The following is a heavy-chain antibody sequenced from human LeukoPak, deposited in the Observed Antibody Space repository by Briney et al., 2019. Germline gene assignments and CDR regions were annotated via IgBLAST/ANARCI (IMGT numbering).Heavy chain of an antibody. D-gene: IGHD1-26*01. CDR2: VSPFNGNT. CDR3: ARRGGSYSHSDF. CDR1: AYTSTNYG. V-gene: IGHV1-18*01. Sequence: ASVKVSCKASAYTSTNYGVSWLRQAPGQGLEWMGWVSPFNGNTDYAPKLQGRVTMTTDTSTTTAYMELRSLTSDDTAVYYCARRGGSYSHSDFWGQGTLVTVSS. J-gene: IGHJ4*02.